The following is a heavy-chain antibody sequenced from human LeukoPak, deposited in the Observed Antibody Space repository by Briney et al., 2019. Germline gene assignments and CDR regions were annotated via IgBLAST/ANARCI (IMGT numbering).Heavy chain of an antibody. J-gene: IGHJ4*02. Sequence: SETLSLTCAVSRGSVSSFNWWTWVRQPPGKGLEWIGELYHTGRTNYNPSLKSRVTISVDTSKNQFSLKLSSVTAADTAVYYCARLGVVGATRGVDYWGQGTLVTVSS. CDR3: ARLGVVGATRGVDY. V-gene: IGHV4-4*02. CDR2: LYHTGRT. CDR1: RGSVSSFNW. D-gene: IGHD1-26*01.